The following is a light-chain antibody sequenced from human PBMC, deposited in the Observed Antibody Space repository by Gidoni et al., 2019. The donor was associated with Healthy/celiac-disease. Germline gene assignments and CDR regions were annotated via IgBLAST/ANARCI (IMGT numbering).Light chain of an antibody. CDR1: PSISSY. Sequence: DIQMTQSPSSLSASVGDRVTITCRASPSISSYLNWYQQKPGKAPKLLSYAASSLQSGVPSRFSGSGSGTDFTLTISSLQPEDFATYYCQQSYSTLSWTVGQGTKVEIK. CDR2: AAS. CDR3: QQSYSTLSWT. V-gene: IGKV1-39*01. J-gene: IGKJ1*01.